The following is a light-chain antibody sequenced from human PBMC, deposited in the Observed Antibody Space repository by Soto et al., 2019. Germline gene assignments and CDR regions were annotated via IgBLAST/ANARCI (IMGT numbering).Light chain of an antibody. J-gene: IGKJ2*01. Sequence: IVMTQSPVTLSVSPGERVTLSCRASETVRTNLAWFQQKPGQTPRLIIFGASTRATVIPTRFTGSGSETEFPLTIDSLQSEYLAGYYGHQYYNWPAYTFGQGTKLEI. CDR3: HQYYNWPAYT. CDR1: ETVRTN. V-gene: IGKV3-15*01. CDR2: GAS.